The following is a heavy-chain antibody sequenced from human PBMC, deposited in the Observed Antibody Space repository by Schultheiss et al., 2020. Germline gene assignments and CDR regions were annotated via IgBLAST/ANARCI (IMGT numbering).Heavy chain of an antibody. CDR3: TTDPLSGSYGHGEYYYYGMDV. J-gene: IGHJ6*02. V-gene: IGHV3-74*01. Sequence: GGSLRLSCAASGFTFSSYGMHWVRQGPGKGLMWIARINDDGSASIYADSVRGRFTISRDNSKNTLYLQMNSLRAEDTAVYYCTTDPLSGSYGHGEYYYYGMDVWGQGTTVTVSS. D-gene: IGHD1-26*01. CDR2: INDDGSAS. CDR1: GFTFSSYG.